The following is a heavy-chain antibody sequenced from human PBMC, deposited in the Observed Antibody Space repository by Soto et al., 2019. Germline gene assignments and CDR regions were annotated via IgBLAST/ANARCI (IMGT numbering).Heavy chain of an antibody. D-gene: IGHD2-8*01. Sequence: KLSETLSLTCAVSGGSISSSNWWSWVRQPPGKGLEWIGEIYHSGSTNYNPSLKSRVTISVDKSKNQFSLELSSVTAADTAVYYCASSSTDGYYFDYWGQGTLVTVSS. J-gene: IGHJ4*02. CDR1: GGSISSSNW. CDR3: ASSSTDGYYFDY. CDR2: IYHSGST. V-gene: IGHV4-4*02.